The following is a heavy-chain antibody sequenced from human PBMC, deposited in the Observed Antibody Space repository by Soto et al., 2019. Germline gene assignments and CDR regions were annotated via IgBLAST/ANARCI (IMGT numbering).Heavy chain of an antibody. J-gene: IGHJ4*02. CDR2: MYYTGST. V-gene: IGHV4-61*01. D-gene: IGHD2-2*01. CDR1: GGSVNIGSFY. CDR3: AREDSIIIPAVSDF. Sequence: SETLSLTCTVSGGSVNIGSFYWSWIRQPPGKGLEWIGHMYYTGSTNYNPSLRRRVTISSGTSKNQFSLKVNSVTAADTAVYYCAREDSIIIPAVSDFWGQGTLVTVSS.